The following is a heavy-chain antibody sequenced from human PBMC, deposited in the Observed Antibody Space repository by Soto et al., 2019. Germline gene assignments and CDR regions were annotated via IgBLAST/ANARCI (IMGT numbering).Heavy chain of an antibody. CDR3: ARLTYYYDSSGPPSY. CDR2: ISSSSSTI. D-gene: IGHD3-22*01. J-gene: IGHJ4*02. CDR1: GFTFSSYS. Sequence: HPGGSLRLSCAASGFTFSSYSMNWVRQAPGKGLEWVSYISSSSSTIYYADSVRGRFTISRDNAKNSLYLQMNSLRAEDTAVYYYARLTYYYDSSGPPSYWGQGTLVTVSS. V-gene: IGHV3-48*01.